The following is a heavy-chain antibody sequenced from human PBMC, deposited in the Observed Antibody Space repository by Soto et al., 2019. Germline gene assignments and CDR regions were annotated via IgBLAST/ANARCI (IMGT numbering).Heavy chain of an antibody. CDR3: AKGPPYSSSWYTKPPPVI. V-gene: IGHV3-23*01. Sequence: PGGSLRLSCAASGFTFSSYAMSWVRQAPGKGLEWVSAISGSGGSTYYADSVKGRFTISRDNSKNTLYLQMNSLRAEDTAVYYCAKGPPYSSSWYTKPPPVIWGQGTMVTVSS. CDR2: ISGSGGST. D-gene: IGHD6-13*01. J-gene: IGHJ3*02. CDR1: GFTFSSYA.